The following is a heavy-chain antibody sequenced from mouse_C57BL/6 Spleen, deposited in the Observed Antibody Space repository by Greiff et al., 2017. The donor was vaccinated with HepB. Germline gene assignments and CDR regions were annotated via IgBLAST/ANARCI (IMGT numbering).Heavy chain of an antibody. V-gene: IGHV1-55*01. CDR1: GYTFTSYW. Sequence: QVQLQQPGAELVKPGASVKMSCKASGYTFTSYWITWVKQRPGQGLEWIGDIYPGSGSTNYNEKYKSKATLTVDTSSSTAYMQLSSLTSEDSAVYYCARENGGYAMDYWGQGTSVTVSS. J-gene: IGHJ4*01. CDR3: ARENGGYAMDY. CDR2: IYPGSGST.